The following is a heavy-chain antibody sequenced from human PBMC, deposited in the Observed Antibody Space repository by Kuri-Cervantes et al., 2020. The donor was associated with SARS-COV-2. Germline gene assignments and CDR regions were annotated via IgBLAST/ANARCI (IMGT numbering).Heavy chain of an antibody. Sequence: GESLKISCAASGFTFSSYWMSWVRQAPGKGLEWVANIKQDGSEKYYVDSVKGRFTISRDNAKNSLYLQMNSLRAEDTALYYCARDHVRRTRYGYYYYGMDVWGQGTTVTVSS. CDR1: GFTFSSYW. J-gene: IGHJ6*02. CDR3: ARDHVRRTRYGYYYYGMDV. V-gene: IGHV3-7*03. CDR2: IKQDGSEK. D-gene: IGHD3-9*01.